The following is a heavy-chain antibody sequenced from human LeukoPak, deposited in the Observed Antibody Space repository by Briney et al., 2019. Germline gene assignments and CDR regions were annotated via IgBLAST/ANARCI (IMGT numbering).Heavy chain of an antibody. Sequence: QTGGSLRLSCAASGFIFDDYAMHWVRQAPGKGPEWVSGISWNNGSIGYADSVKGRFTISRDNAKNSLYLQMNSLRPEDTALYYCAKDISIAATWYFDLWGRGTLVTVSS. J-gene: IGHJ2*01. CDR1: GFIFDDYA. D-gene: IGHD2-15*01. V-gene: IGHV3-9*01. CDR2: ISWNNGSI. CDR3: AKDISIAATWYFDL.